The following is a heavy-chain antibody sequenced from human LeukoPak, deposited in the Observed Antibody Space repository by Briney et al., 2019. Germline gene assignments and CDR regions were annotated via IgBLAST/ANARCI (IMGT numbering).Heavy chain of an antibody. J-gene: IGHJ6*02. Sequence: GSSVKVSCKASGGTFSSYAISWVRQAPGQGLEWMGGIIPIFGTANYAQKFQGRVTITADESTSTAYMELSSLRSEDTAVYYCARDPQQLVSDYYYYYGMDVWGQGTTVTVSS. CDR1: GGTFSSYA. D-gene: IGHD6-13*01. CDR2: IIPIFGTA. CDR3: ARDPQQLVSDYYYYYGMDV. V-gene: IGHV1-69*01.